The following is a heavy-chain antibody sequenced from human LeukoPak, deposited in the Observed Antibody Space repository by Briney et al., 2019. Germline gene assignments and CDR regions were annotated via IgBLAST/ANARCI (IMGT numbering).Heavy chain of an antibody. J-gene: IGHJ4*02. CDR3: ARESGTYYSIDY. D-gene: IGHD1-26*01. Sequence: GGSLRLSCAASGFTFSIHWMSWVRQAPGKGLEWVANIKQDGSEKYYVDSVKGRFTISRDNAKNLLYLQMNSLRAEGTAVYYCARESGTYYSIDYWGQGTLVTVSS. V-gene: IGHV3-7*01. CDR1: GFTFSIHW. CDR2: IKQDGSEK.